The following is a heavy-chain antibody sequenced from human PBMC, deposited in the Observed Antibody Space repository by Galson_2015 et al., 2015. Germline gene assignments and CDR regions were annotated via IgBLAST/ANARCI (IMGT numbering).Heavy chain of an antibody. J-gene: IGHJ4*01. CDR1: GFAVGSNY. V-gene: IGHV3-66*02. CDR3: ARSSTYDYGDSNLDN. D-gene: IGHD4-17*01. CDR2: IFAGGST. Sequence: SLRLSCAASGFAVGSNYMTWVRQVPGKGLEWVSLIFAGGSTYYAASVKGRFTISRANSKNKLYLQMNNLRIDDTAVYYCARSSTYDYGDSNLDNWGQGIQVTVSS.